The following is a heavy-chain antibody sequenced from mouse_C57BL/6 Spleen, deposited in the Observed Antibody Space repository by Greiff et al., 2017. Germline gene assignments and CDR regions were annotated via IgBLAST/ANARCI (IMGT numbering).Heavy chain of an antibody. CDR2: IRSKSSNYAT. V-gene: IGHV10-3*01. Sequence: EVQVVESGGGLVQPKGSLKLSCAASGFTFNTYAMHWVRQAPGKGLEWVARIRSKSSNYATYYAVSVKDRFTISRDDSQSMLYLQMNNLKTEDTAMDYCVRGDYYDYDGYAMDYWGQGTSVTVSS. CDR1: GFTFNTYA. D-gene: IGHD2-4*01. J-gene: IGHJ4*01. CDR3: VRGDYYDYDGYAMDY.